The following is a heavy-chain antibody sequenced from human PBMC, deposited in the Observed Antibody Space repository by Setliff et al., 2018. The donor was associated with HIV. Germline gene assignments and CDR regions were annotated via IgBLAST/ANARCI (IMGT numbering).Heavy chain of an antibody. CDR2: INTGNGDT. J-gene: IGHJ4*02. D-gene: IGHD2-21*02. CDR3: ARNGCSGDSYFCDLDS. Sequence: ASVKVSCKASGNTFKNYGIHWVRLAPGQRPEWVGWINTGNGDTQYSQKLQGRVTVTRDTSASTVYMELRRLTSEDMAVYFCARNGCSGDSYFCDLDSWGQGTPVTVSS. CDR1: GNTFKNYG. V-gene: IGHV1-3*04.